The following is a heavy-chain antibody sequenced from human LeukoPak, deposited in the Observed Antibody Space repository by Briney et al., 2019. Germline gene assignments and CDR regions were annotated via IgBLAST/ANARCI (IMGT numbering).Heavy chain of an antibody. D-gene: IGHD2-15*01. J-gene: IGHJ4*02. CDR1: GFSFSDYG. CDR2: ISYDGTET. Sequence: GGSLRLSCAASGFSFSDYGMHWVRQAPGKGLEWVAVISYDGTETYYADFGKGRFTVSRDNSKNSLYLQMNSLRTEDTALYYCAKDDGYCSGGSCYVYWGQGTLVTVSS. V-gene: IGHV3-30*18. CDR3: AKDDGYCSGGSCYVY.